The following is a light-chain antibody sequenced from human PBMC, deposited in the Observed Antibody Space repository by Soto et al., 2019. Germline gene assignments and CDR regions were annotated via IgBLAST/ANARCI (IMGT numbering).Light chain of an antibody. Sequence: QSVLTQTPSVSEAPRQRVTITCSGSSSNIGDNPVNWYQQLPGKAPKLLIYYDDLLASGVSDRFSGSKSGTSASLAISGLQSEDEGDYYCQSYDISLSVVVFGGGTKLTVL. J-gene: IGLJ2*01. CDR2: YDD. V-gene: IGLV1-36*01. CDR3: QSYDISLSVVV. CDR1: SSNIGDNP.